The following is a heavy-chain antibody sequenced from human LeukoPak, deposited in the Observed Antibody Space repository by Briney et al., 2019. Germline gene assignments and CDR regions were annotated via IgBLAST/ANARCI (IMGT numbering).Heavy chain of an antibody. CDR3: ATYRQVLLPFES. D-gene: IGHD2-8*02. V-gene: IGHV3-7*01. CDR1: GFRFNTYW. J-gene: IGHJ4*02. Sequence: GALRLSCAASGFRFNTYWMSWVRQAPGKGLEWVANIKQDGNEKYYADSVKGRFTISRDNGKNSLDLQMNSLRADDTAVYYCATYRQVLLPFESWGQGTLVTVSS. CDR2: IKQDGNEK.